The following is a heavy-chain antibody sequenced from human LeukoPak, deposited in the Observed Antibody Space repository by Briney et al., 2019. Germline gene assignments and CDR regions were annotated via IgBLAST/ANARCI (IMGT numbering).Heavy chain of an antibody. CDR3: ARLRWAAGDGYYFDY. D-gene: IGHD6-13*01. Sequence: GGSLKISCKGAGYGFTTPWIGWVRQMPGKGLEWMGVINPGNSDTRYSPSFQGQVTISADKSITTAYLQCSSLKASDTAMYYCARLRWAAGDGYYFDYWGQGTPVTVSS. V-gene: IGHV5-51*01. CDR2: INPGNSDT. CDR1: GYGFTTPW. J-gene: IGHJ4*02.